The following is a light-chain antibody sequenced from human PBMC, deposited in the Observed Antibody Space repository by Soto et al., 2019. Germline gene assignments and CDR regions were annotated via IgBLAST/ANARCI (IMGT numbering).Light chain of an antibody. CDR2: WAS. Sequence: DIVMTQSPDSLAVSLGARATINCKSSQNLLYSSNNYNYLAWYQQTPGQPPKLLIYWASTRESGVPDRFSGSGSGTDFTLTISSLQAEDVAVYYCQQYYSTPLTFGGGTKVEIK. J-gene: IGKJ4*01. V-gene: IGKV4-1*01. CDR3: QQYYSTPLT. CDR1: QNLLYSSNNYNY.